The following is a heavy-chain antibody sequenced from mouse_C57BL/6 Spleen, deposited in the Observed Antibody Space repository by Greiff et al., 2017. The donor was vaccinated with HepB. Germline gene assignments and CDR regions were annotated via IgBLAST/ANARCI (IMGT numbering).Heavy chain of an antibody. D-gene: IGHD1-1*01. Sequence: DVMLVESGGGLVKPGGSLKLSCAASGFTFSSYTMSWVRQTPEKRLEWVATISGGGGNTYYPDSVKGRFTISRDNAKNTLYLQMSSLRSEDTALYYCARGDLLRYPKYFDVWGTGTTVTVSS. CDR1: GFTFSSYT. V-gene: IGHV5-9*01. J-gene: IGHJ1*03. CDR2: ISGGGGNT. CDR3: ARGDLLRYPKYFDV.